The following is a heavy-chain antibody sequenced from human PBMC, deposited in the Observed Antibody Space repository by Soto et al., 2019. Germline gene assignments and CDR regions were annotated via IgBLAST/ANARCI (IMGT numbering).Heavy chain of an antibody. CDR2: VYYTGST. D-gene: IGHD6-19*01. CDR1: GGSISGAY. J-gene: IGHJ4*02. V-gene: IGHV4-59*01. Sequence: PSETLSLTCSVPGGSISGAYWSWIRQSPGKGLEWLGYVYYTGSTNYSPSLTSRVSISVDTSKNDCSLRLSSVTAADTAVYFCARSVAVPGAHIDYWGQGTQVTVSS. CDR3: ARSVAVPGAHIDY.